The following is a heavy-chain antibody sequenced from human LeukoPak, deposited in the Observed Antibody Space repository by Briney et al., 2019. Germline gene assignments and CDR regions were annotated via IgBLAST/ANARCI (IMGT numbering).Heavy chain of an antibody. Sequence: GGSLRLSCAVSGVTVSSNHMSWVRQAPGKGLEWVSAIYSGGGTYYADSVKGRFTLSRDISKNTLYLQMNGLRAEDTAVYYCAKAPGYYPAEYFQHWGQGTLVTVSS. D-gene: IGHD3-10*01. CDR2: IYSGGGT. CDR3: AKAPGYYPAEYFQH. J-gene: IGHJ1*01. CDR1: GVTVSSNH. V-gene: IGHV3-66*01.